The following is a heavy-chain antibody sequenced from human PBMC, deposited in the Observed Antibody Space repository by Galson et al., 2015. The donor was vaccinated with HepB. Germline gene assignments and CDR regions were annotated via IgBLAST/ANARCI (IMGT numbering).Heavy chain of an antibody. CDR2: ISSDGSKD. CDR1: GFTFRTST. CDR3: ARAENCGGGECWLVDS. Sequence: SLRLAGAASGFTFRTSTFHWFGQAPGEGLEWGGVISSDGSKDNYAASARGRFTMSRDNSWNTGYLKMSSLRPEDTAVYYCARAENCGGGECWLVDSWGLGTLVTVSS. D-gene: IGHD2-21*01. J-gene: IGHJ5*01. V-gene: IGHV3-30*04.